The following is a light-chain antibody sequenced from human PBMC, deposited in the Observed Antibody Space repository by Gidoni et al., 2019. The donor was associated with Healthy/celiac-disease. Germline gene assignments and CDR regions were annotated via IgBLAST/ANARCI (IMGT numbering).Light chain of an antibody. Sequence: EIVLTQSPATLSLSPGERATLSCRASQSVSSYLAWYQQKPGQAPRLLTYDASNRATGIPARFSGSGSGTDFTLTISSLEPEDFAVYYCQQRSNWRFGQGTKVEIK. CDR1: QSVSSY. CDR3: QQRSNWR. V-gene: IGKV3-11*01. J-gene: IGKJ1*01. CDR2: DAS.